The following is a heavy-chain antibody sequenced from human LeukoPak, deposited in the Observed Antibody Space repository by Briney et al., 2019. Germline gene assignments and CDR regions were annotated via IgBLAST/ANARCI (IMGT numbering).Heavy chain of an antibody. V-gene: IGHV4-30-2*01. J-gene: IGHJ5*02. CDR2: IYHSGST. CDR1: GGSISSGGYS. CDR3: AREGYCSGGSCDNWFDP. Sequence: PSETLSLTCAVSGGSISSGGYSWSWIRQPPGKGLEWIGYIYHSGSTYYNPSLKSRGTISVDRSKNQFSLNLSSVTAADTAVHYCAREGYCSGGSCDNWFDPWGQGTLVTVSS. D-gene: IGHD2-15*01.